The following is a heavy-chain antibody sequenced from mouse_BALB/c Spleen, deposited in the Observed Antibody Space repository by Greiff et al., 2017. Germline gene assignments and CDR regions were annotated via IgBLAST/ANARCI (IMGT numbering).Heavy chain of an antibody. CDR1: GFTFSDYY. J-gene: IGHJ3*01. V-gene: IGHV5-4*02. CDR3: ARDNPTWFAY. Sequence: EVQLVESGGGLVKPGGSLKISCAASGFTFSDYYMHWVRQTPVKRLEWVATISDGGSYTYYPDSVKGRFTITRDNAKNNMCMQMSSLKTEDTAMYYCARDNPTWFAYWGQGTLVTVSA. CDR2: ISDGGSYT.